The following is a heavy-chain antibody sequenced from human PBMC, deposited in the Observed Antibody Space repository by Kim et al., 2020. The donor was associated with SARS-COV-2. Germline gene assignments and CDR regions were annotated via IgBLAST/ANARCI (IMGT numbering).Heavy chain of an antibody. CDR2: IYSGGST. V-gene: IGHV3-53*01. J-gene: IGHJ4*02. CDR3: AREAYVSGYYY. CDR1: GFTVSSNY. Sequence: GGSLRLSCAASGFTVSSNYMSWVRQAPGKGLEWVSVIYSGGSTYYADSVKGRFTISRDNSKNTLYLQMNSLRAEDTAVYYCAREAYVSGYYYWGQGTLVTVSS. D-gene: IGHD3-22*01.